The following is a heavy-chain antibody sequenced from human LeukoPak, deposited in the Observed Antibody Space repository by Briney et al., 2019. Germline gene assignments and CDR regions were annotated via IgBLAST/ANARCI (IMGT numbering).Heavy chain of an antibody. J-gene: IGHJ5*02. D-gene: IGHD2-21*01. CDR2: ISGSGGST. V-gene: IGHV3-23*01. CDR3: VRAYHPGGWFDP. CDR1: GFTFSNYA. Sequence: PGGSLRLSCAASGFTFSNYAMNWVRQAPGKRLEWVSAISGSGGSTNYVDSVKGRFTISRDNSKNTLYLQMNSLTADDTAVHYCVRAYHPGGWFDPWGQGTLVTVSS.